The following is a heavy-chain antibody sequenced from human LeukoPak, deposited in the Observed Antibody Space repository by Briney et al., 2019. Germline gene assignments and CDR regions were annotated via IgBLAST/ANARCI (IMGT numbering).Heavy chain of an antibody. V-gene: IGHV3-23*01. J-gene: IGHJ4*02. CDR2: ISGSGGST. D-gene: IGHD3-3*01. CDR1: GFTFSSYA. Sequence: GGSLRLSCAASGFTFSSYAMSWVRQAPGKGLEWVSAISGSGGSTYYADSVKGRFTISRDNSKNTLYLQMNSLRAEDTAVYYCAKRTIFGVVSDTDYWGQGTLVTVSS. CDR3: AKRTIFGVVSDTDY.